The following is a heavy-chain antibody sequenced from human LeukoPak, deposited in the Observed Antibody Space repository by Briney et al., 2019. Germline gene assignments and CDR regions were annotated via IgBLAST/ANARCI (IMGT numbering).Heavy chain of an antibody. CDR2: INHSGST. Sequence: SETLSLTCAVYGGSFSGYYWSWIRQPPGKGLEWIGEINHSGSTNCKPSLKSRVTISVDTSKNQFSLKLSSVTAADTAVYYCARLLRGYSYGRYYNYYMDVWGKGTTVTISS. V-gene: IGHV4-34*01. CDR1: GGSFSGYY. D-gene: IGHD5-18*01. J-gene: IGHJ6*03. CDR3: ARLLRGYSYGRYYNYYMDV.